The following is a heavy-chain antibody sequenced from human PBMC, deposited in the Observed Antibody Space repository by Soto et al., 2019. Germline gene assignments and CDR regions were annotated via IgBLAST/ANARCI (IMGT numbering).Heavy chain of an antibody. CDR2: INAYNGNT. CDR3: ARDVGYGLIDY. D-gene: IGHD5-18*01. Sequence: GASVKGSCKASCYTITSYGISWVRQAPGQGLEWMGWINAYNGNTNYAQKLQGRVTMTTDTSTSTAYMELRSLRSDDTAVYYCARDVGYGLIDYWGLGTLVTVSS. V-gene: IGHV1-18*01. J-gene: IGHJ4*02. CDR1: CYTITSYG.